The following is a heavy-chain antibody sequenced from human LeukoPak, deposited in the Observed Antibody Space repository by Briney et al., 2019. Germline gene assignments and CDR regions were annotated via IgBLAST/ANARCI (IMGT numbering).Heavy chain of an antibody. CDR3: ARGVPIDY. J-gene: IGHJ4*02. Sequence: ASETLSLTCAVYGGSFSGYYWSWIRQPPGKGLEWIGEINHSGSTNYNPSLKSRVTISVDTSKNQFSLKLSSVTAAGTAVYYCARGVPIDYWGQGTLVTVSS. CDR2: INHSGST. V-gene: IGHV4-34*01. CDR1: GGSFSGYY. D-gene: IGHD6-6*01.